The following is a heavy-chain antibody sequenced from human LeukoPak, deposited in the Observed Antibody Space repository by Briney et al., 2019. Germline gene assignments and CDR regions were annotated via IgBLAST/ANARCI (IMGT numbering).Heavy chain of an antibody. J-gene: IGHJ2*01. CDR1: GFKFINAW. V-gene: IGHV3-15*01. CDR2: ITNKNDDETK. Sequence: GGSLRLSCAASGFKFINAWMSWVRQSPGKGLEWVGRITNKNDDETKDYAAPVKGRFTISRDDSKNTLYLQMNSLKTEDTAVYYCTAEYDSSGYYPWFFDLWGRGTLVTASS. CDR3: TAEYDSSGYYPWFFDL. D-gene: IGHD3-22*01.